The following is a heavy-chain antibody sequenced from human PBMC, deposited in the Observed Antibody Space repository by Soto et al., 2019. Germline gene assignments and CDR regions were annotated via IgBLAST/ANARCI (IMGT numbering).Heavy chain of an antibody. Sequence: SETLSLTCTVSGGSISGHYWSWIRQTAGKGLEWIGRIYSTGATSYNPSLNSRAPMSIDTSKNQISLNLTSVTAADTAMYYCARTRVRALTAGESDPWGQGTLVTVSS. V-gene: IGHV4-4*07. CDR2: IYSTGAT. CDR3: ARTRVRALTAGESDP. D-gene: IGHD5-18*01. CDR1: GGSISGHY. J-gene: IGHJ5*02.